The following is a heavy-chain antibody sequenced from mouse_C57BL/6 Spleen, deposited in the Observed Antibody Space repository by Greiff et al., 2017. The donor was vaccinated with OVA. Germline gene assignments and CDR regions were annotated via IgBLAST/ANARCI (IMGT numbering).Heavy chain of an antibody. CDR3: ARDSYSMDY. Sequence: VQLKESGPGLVKPSQSLSLTCSVTGYSITSGYYWNWIRQFPGNQLEWVGYISYDGSNNYNPSLKNRISITRDTSKNQFFLKLNSVTTEDTATYYCARDSYSMDYWGQGTTLTVSS. J-gene: IGHJ2*01. CDR2: ISYDGSN. CDR1: GYSITSGYY. V-gene: IGHV3-6*01.